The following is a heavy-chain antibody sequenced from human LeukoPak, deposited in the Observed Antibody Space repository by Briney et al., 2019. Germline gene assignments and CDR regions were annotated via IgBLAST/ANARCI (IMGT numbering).Heavy chain of an antibody. J-gene: IGHJ4*02. CDR1: GFTFSSYW. D-gene: IGHD3-22*01. CDR2: IKQDGSEK. Sequence: GGSLRLSCAASGFTFSSYWMSWVRQAPGKGLEWVANIKQDGSEKYYVDSVKGRFTISRDNAKNSLYLQMNSLRAEDTAVYYCAKDPFSDSSGYRGYWGQGTLVTVSS. CDR3: AKDPFSDSSGYRGY. V-gene: IGHV3-7*03.